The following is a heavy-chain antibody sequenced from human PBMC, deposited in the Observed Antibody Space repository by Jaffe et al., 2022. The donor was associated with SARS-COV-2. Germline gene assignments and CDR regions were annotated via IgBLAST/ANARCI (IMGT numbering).Heavy chain of an antibody. V-gene: IGHV4-31*03. J-gene: IGHJ3*02. Sequence: QVQLQESGPGLVKPSQTLSLTCTVSGGSISSGGYYWSWIRQHPGKGLEWIGYIYYSGSTYYNPSLKSRVTISVDTSKNQFSLKLSSVTAADTAVYYCARSKWELLIRHDAFDIWGQGTMVTVSS. D-gene: IGHD1-26*01. CDR2: IYYSGST. CDR3: ARSKWELLIRHDAFDI. CDR1: GGSISSGGYY.